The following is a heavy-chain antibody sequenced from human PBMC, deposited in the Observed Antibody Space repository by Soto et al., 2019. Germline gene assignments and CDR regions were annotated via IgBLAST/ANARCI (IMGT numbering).Heavy chain of an antibody. CDR1: GYTFTGYY. Sequence: GASVKVSCKASGYTFTGYYMHWVRQAPGQGLEWMGWINPNSGGTNYAQKFQGWVTMTRDTSISTAYMELSRLRSDDTAVYYCARDLYYYDSSGPPGMXVWGQGTTVTVSS. V-gene: IGHV1-2*04. D-gene: IGHD3-22*01. CDR3: ARDLYYYDSSGPPGMXV. CDR2: INPNSGGT. J-gene: IGHJ6*02.